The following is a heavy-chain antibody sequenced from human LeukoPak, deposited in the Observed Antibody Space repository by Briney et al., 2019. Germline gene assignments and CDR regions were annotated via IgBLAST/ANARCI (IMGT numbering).Heavy chain of an antibody. J-gene: IGHJ4*02. V-gene: IGHV3-21*01. Sequence: PGGSLRLSCAASGFTFSSYSMNWVRQAPGKGLEWVSSISSSSSYIYYADSVKGRFTISRDNAKNSLYLQMNSLRAEDTAVYYCATETIFGVVTPPYWGQGTLVTVSS. CDR1: GFTFSSYS. D-gene: IGHD3-3*01. CDR2: ISSSSSYI. CDR3: ATETIFGVVTPPY.